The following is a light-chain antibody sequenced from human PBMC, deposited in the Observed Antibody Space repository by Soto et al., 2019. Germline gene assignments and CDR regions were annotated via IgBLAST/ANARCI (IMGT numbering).Light chain of an antibody. CDR1: QSVSSN. CDR3: VQHNNSQIT. V-gene: IGKV3D-15*02. Sequence: EIVMMQLRAALSEYPKERANLSCRASQSVSSNLAWYQQKPGQAPRILIYGASTRATGIPARFSGSGCGTEFTLTICCLQSEDFAFQYGVQHNNSQITFGAGIKVDI. CDR2: GAS. J-gene: IGKJ4*01.